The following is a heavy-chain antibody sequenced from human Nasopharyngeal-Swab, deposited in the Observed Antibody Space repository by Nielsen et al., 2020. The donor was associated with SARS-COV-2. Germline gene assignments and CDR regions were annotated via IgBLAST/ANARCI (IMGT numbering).Heavy chain of an antibody. V-gene: IGHV5-51*01. D-gene: IGHD3-10*01. Sequence: VRQMPGQGLEWMGIIYPGDSDTKYSPSFQGQVSISVDKSINTAYLQWNSLKASDTATYFCAIDYGSGTYGLDVWGQGTRVTVSS. CDR3: AIDYGSGTYGLDV. J-gene: IGHJ6*02. CDR2: IYPGDSDT.